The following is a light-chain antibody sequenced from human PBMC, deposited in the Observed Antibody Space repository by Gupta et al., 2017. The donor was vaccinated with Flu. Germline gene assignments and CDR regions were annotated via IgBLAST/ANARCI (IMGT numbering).Light chain of an antibody. CDR2: GAS. Sequence: GERATLSCRASQSVNSNLAWYQQKPGQAPRLLIYGASTRATGIPGRISGSGSGTEFTLTISSLQSEDFAVYYCQQYNNWPLTFGGGAKVEIK. CDR3: QQYNNWPLT. V-gene: IGKV3-15*01. CDR1: QSVNSN. J-gene: IGKJ4*01.